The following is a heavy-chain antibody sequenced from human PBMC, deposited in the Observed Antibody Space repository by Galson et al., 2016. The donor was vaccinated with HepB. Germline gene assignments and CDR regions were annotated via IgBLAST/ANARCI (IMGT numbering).Heavy chain of an antibody. V-gene: IGHV3-74*01. J-gene: IGHJ6*03. CDR2: INSDGSDQ. CDR3: AKDPRRILGGTVIGDYYNYYMDV. CDR1: GFTFSGTW. Sequence: SLRLSCAASGFTFSGTWMHWVRQAPGKGLVWVSRINSDGSDQIYADSVKGRFTISRDNSKKTLYLQMKSLRREDTAVYYCAKDPRRILGGTVIGDYYNYYMDVWGKGTTVIVSS. D-gene: IGHD1-26*01.